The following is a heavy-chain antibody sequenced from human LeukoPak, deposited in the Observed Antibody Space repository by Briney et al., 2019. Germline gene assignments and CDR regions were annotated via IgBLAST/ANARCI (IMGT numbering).Heavy chain of an antibody. CDR1: GYTFTGYY. D-gene: IGHD3-3*01. J-gene: IGHJ4*02. CDR3: ARTFWSGYSHVPLLGY. V-gene: IGHV1-69*13. CDR2: LIPIFGTA. Sequence: GASVKVSCKASGYTFTGYYMHWVRPAPGQGLEWMGGLIPIFGTANYAQKFQGRVTITADESTSTAYMELSSLRSEDTAVYYCARTFWSGYSHVPLLGYWGQGTLVTVSS.